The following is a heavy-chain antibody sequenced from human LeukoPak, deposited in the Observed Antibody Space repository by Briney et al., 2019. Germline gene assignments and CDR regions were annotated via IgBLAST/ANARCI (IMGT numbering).Heavy chain of an antibody. V-gene: IGHV4-39*01. D-gene: IGHD6-13*01. J-gene: IGHJ4*02. CDR2: IYYSGST. CDR3: ARHKQQLDGFDY. Sequence: SETLSLTCTVSGGSISSSSYYWGWIRQPPGTGLEWIGSIYYSGSTYYNPSLKSRVTISVDTSKNQFSLKLSSVTAADTAVYYCARHKQQLDGFDYWGQGTLVTVSP. CDR1: GGSISSSSYY.